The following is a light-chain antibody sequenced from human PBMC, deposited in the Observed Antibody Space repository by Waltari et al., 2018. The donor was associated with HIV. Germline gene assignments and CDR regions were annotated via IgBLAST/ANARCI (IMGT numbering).Light chain of an antibody. CDR1: SSDVGRYDY. J-gene: IGLJ2*01. CDR2: EAT. Sequence: QSALTQPPSASGSPGQSVTISCTGTSSDVGRYDYVSWYQQPPGKAPKLLIYEATKRPSGVPDRFSGSKSGNTASLTVSGLQAEDEAEYSCTSYAGINPVAFGGGTKLTVL. V-gene: IGLV2-8*01. CDR3: TSYAGINPVA.